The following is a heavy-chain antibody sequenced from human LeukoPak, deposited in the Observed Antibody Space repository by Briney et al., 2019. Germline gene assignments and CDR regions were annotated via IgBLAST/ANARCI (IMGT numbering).Heavy chain of an antibody. CDR3: ARSYSSSAPHFDS. Sequence: ASVKVSCKASGYTFSAYYMYWVRQAPGQGLEWMGWINPISGATNYAQKFQGRVTMTRDTSTSTAYVDLSTLTSDDAAVYYCARSYSSSAPHFDSWGQGTLVTVSS. J-gene: IGHJ4*02. D-gene: IGHD6-6*01. CDR2: INPISGAT. V-gene: IGHV1-2*02. CDR1: GYTFSAYY.